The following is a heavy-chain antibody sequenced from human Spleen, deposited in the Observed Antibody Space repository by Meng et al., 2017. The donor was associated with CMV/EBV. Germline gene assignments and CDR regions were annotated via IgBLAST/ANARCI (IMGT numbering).Heavy chain of an antibody. CDR2: INPNSGGT. CDR3: ARDLPDSSGPLDY. Sequence: VQRVASWAEVKRPGAAVKVSCQASGYTFTGYYMHWVRQPPGQGLEWMGWINPNSGGTNYAQKFQGRVTMTRDTSISTAYMELSRLRSDDTAVYYCARDLPDSSGPLDYWGQGTLVTVSS. V-gene: IGHV1-2*02. D-gene: IGHD6-19*01. CDR1: GYTFTGYY. J-gene: IGHJ4*02.